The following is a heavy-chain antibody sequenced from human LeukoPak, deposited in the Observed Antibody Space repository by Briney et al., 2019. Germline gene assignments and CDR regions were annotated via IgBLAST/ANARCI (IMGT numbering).Heavy chain of an antibody. D-gene: IGHD3-16*01. V-gene: IGHV1-69*05. CDR1: GGTFSSYA. CDR2: IIPIFGTA. J-gene: IGHJ6*03. CDR3: ARGVPLYDYYYYMDV. Sequence: ASVKVSCKASGGTFSSYAISWVRQAPGQGLEWMGGIIPIFGTANYAQKFQGRVTITTDESTSTAYMELSSLRSEDTAVYYCARGVPLYDYYYYMDVWGKGTTVTVSS.